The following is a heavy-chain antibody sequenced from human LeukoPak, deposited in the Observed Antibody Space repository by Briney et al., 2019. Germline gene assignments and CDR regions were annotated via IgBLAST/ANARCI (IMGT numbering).Heavy chain of an antibody. CDR2: TIPIFGIA. V-gene: IGHV1-69*04. J-gene: IGHJ4*02. D-gene: IGHD4-23*01. CDR3: ASDGSEVYGGNGSDY. Sequence: GSSVKVSCKASGGTFSSYAISWVRQAPGQGLEWMGRTIPIFGIANYAQKFQGRVTITADKSTSTAYMELSSLRSEDTAVYYCASDGSEVYGGNGSDYWGQGTLVTVSS. CDR1: GGTFSSYA.